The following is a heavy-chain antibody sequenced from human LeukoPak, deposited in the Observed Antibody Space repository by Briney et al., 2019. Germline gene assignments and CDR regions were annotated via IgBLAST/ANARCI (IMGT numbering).Heavy chain of an antibody. Sequence: GGSLRLSCAASGFTVSSNYMSWVRQAPGKGLEWVSVIYSGGSTYYADSVKGRFTISRDNSKNTLYLQMNSLRAEDTAVYYCARGNPYYDILTGYYNPPFDYWGQGTLVTVSS. CDR3: ARGNPYYDILTGYYNPPFDY. CDR1: GFTVSSNY. D-gene: IGHD3-9*01. J-gene: IGHJ4*02. V-gene: IGHV3-66*01. CDR2: IYSGGST.